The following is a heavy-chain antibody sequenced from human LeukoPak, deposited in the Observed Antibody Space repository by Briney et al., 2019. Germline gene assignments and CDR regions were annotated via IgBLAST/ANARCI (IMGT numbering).Heavy chain of an antibody. CDR2: IYTSGST. D-gene: IGHD3-10*01. V-gene: IGHV4-61*02. CDR3: AGDRGGRSGSYSSDY. J-gene: IGHJ4*02. CDR1: GGSISSGSYY. Sequence: SQTLSLTCTVSGGSISSGSYYWSWIRQPAGKGLEWIGRIYTSGSTNYNPSLKSRVTISVDTSKNQFSLKLSSVTAADTAVYYCAGDRGGRSGSYSSDYWGQGTLVTVSS.